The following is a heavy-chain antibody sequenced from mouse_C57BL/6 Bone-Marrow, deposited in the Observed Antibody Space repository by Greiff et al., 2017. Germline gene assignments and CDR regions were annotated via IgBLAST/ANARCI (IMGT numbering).Heavy chain of an antibody. CDR1: GYAFTNYL. CDR3: ARSDGYDGYYFDY. J-gene: IGHJ2*01. Sequence: QVQLQQSGAELVRPGTSVKVSCKASGYAFTNYLIEWVKQRPGQGLAWIGVLNPGSGGTNYNEKFKGKATLTADKSSSTAYMQLSSLTSEDSAVYFCARSDGYDGYYFDYWGQGTTLTVSS. D-gene: IGHD2-2*01. CDR2: LNPGSGGT. V-gene: IGHV1-54*01.